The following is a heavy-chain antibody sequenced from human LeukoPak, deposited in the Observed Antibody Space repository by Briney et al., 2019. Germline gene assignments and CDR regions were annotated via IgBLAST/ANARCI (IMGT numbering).Heavy chain of an antibody. Sequence: ASVKVSCKASGYTFTSYGISWVRQAPGQGLEWMGWTSPHNGDTNYAQKLQGRVTMTTDTSTSTAYMELRNLRSDDTAVYYCARVRAAAGIYYFDYWGQGTLVTVSS. CDR1: GYTFTSYG. J-gene: IGHJ4*02. D-gene: IGHD6-13*01. CDR3: ARVRAAAGIYYFDY. V-gene: IGHV1-18*01. CDR2: TSPHNGDT.